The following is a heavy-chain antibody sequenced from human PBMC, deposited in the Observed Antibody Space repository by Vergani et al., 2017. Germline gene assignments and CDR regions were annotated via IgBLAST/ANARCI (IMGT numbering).Heavy chain of an antibody. CDR1: GYTFTSYD. CDR2: MNPNSGNT. D-gene: IGHD3-10*01. V-gene: IGHV1-8*01. J-gene: IGHJ5*02. CDR3: ARAPVLLWFGELLAQNWFDP. Sequence: QVQLVQSGAEVKKPGASVKVSCKASGYTFTSYDINWVRQATGQGLEWMGWMNPNSGNTGYAQKFQGRVTMTRNNSISTAYMELGSLRSEDTAVYYCARAPVLLWFGELLAQNWFDPWGQGTLVTVSS.